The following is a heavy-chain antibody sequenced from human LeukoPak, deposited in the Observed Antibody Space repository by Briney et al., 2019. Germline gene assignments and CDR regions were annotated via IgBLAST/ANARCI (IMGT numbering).Heavy chain of an antibody. V-gene: IGHV1-2*02. CDR2: INPNSGGT. CDR1: GYTFIGYY. CDR3: ARGGRVYGGNPKYYFDY. Sequence: ASVKVSCKASGYTFIGYYMHWVRQAPGQGLEWMGWINPNSGGTNYAQKFQGRVTMTRDTSISTAYMELSRLRSDDTAVYYCARGGRVYGGNPKYYFDYWGQGTLVTVSS. D-gene: IGHD4-23*01. J-gene: IGHJ4*02.